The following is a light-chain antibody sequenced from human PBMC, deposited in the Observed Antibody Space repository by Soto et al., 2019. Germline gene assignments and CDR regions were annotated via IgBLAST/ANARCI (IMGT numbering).Light chain of an antibody. CDR1: QSISSY. J-gene: IGKJ5*01. V-gene: IGKV1-39*01. Sequence: DIQMTQSPSSLSASGRDRVTITCRASQSISSYLNWYQQKPGKAPQLLLYAASSLQSGVPSRFSGSGSGTDFTLTISSLQPEDFATYYCQQSYSTPSITFGQGTRLEI. CDR2: AAS. CDR3: QQSYSTPSIT.